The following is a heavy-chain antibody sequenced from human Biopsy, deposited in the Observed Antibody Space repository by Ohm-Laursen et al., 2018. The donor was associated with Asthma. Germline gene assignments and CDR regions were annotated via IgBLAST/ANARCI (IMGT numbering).Heavy chain of an antibody. CDR1: RGYVRTYDYR. Sequence: SQTLSLTCIVSRGYVRTYDYRWAWIRQPPGKGLEWLGSAFHSGTTDYTPSVARRLSISVDTTKNQFSRTLVSVTAADTAVYFCARVAVYGDIFFAIDVWGQGNTVSVS. V-gene: IGHV4-30-4*01. CDR2: AFHSGTT. D-gene: IGHD5-24*01. CDR3: ARVAVYGDIFFAIDV. J-gene: IGHJ6*02.